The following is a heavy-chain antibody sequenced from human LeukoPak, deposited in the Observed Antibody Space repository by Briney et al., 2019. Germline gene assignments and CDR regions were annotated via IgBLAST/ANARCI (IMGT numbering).Heavy chain of an antibody. D-gene: IGHD1-26*01. CDR2: ISAYNCNT. Sequence: ASVKLSCTASGYTFTSYGISWLRQAPGQRLEWMEWISAYNCNTNYAQKLQGRVTMTTDTSTSTAYMELRSLRADDTAVYYCAREQSVGAAFDYWGQGTLVTVSS. J-gene: IGHJ4*02. CDR3: AREQSVGAAFDY. CDR1: GYTFTSYG. V-gene: IGHV1-18*01.